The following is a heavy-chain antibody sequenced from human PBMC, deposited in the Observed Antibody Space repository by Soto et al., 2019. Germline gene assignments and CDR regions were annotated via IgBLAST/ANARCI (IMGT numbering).Heavy chain of an antibody. CDR3: AKGSTGFDY. J-gene: IGHJ4*02. Sequence: EVQLLESGGGLVQPGGPLRLSCAASGFTFSSYAMTWVRQAPGKGLEWVSAITGGGDNTYYADSVKGRFTISRDNFKNTLYLQMDSLRDEATAIYACAKGSTGFDYWGQGTLVTVSS. D-gene: IGHD2-2*01. CDR2: ITGGGDNT. CDR1: GFTFSSYA. V-gene: IGHV3-23*01.